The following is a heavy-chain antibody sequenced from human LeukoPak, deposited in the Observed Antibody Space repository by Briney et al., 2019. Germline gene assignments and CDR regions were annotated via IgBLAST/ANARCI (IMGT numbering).Heavy chain of an antibody. V-gene: IGHV3-74*01. CDR3: AKDHYWSIDY. Sequence: PPGGSLRLSCAASGFDFSSNWMHWVRHAPGQGLVWVSRIKGDEISTNYADSVKGRFTISRDIAKNTLYLQMNSLRAEDTGVYYCAKDHYWSIDYWGRGTLVTVSS. CDR1: GFDFSSNW. CDR2: IKGDEIST. D-gene: IGHD3-3*01. J-gene: IGHJ4*02.